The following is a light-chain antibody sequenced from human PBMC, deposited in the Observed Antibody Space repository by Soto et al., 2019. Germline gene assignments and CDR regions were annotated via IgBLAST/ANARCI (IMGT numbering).Light chain of an antibody. J-gene: IGKJ1*01. CDR1: QSVGIY. V-gene: IGKV3-11*01. CDR2: GAS. Sequence: EIVLTQSPATLSLSPGEGATLSCRASQSVGIYLTWYRQKPGQAPRLLFYGASNRATGIPARFSASGSGTDFTLTITNVEPEDFAVYYCQHRTNWPGTWTFGQGTKV. CDR3: QHRTNWPGTWT.